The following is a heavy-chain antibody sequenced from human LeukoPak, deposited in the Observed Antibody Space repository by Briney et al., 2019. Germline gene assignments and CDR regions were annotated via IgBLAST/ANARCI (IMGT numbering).Heavy chain of an antibody. J-gene: IGHJ3*01. Sequence: GGSLRLSCAASRFSFSAYPMGWVRRAPGRGLEWVSGISAGGDLTFHADPVKGRFTISRDNSKNTLYLQMNNLRADDTAEYYCAKSLLTTASGTGRAFDLWGQGTMVTVSS. CDR2: ISAGGDLT. CDR1: RFSFSAYP. V-gene: IGHV3-23*01. CDR3: AKSLLTTASGTGRAFDL. D-gene: IGHD1-26*01.